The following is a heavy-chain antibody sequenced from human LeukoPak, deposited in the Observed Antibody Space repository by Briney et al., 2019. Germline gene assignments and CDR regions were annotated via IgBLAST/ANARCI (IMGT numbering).Heavy chain of an antibody. CDR1: GFTFSSYG. CDR2: ISGSGGST. V-gene: IGHV3-23*01. CDR3: AKDPHRQYQLLGFSDY. D-gene: IGHD2-2*01. J-gene: IGHJ4*02. Sequence: PGGSLRLSCAASGFTFSSYGMSWVRQAPGKGLEWVSAISGSGGSTYYADSVKGRFTISRDNSKNTLYLQMNSLRAEDTAVYYCAKDPHRQYQLLGFSDYWGQGTLVTVSS.